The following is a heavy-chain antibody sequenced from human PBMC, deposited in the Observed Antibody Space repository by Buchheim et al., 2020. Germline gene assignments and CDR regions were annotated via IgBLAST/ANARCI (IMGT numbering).Heavy chain of an antibody. CDR3: ARDQENYDSSGGLIY. CDR2: IYYSGST. CDR1: GGSISGYF. J-gene: IGHJ4*02. Sequence: QVRLQESGPGLVKPSETLSLTCTVSGGSISGYFWSWIRQPPGKGLEWIGYIYYSGSTYYNPSLKSRVTISVDTSKNQFSLKLSSVTAADTAVYYCARDQENYDSSGGLIYWGQGTL. D-gene: IGHD3-22*01. V-gene: IGHV4-59*12.